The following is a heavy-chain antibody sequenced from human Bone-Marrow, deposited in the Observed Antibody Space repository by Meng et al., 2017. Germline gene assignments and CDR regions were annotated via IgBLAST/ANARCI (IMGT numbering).Heavy chain of an antibody. V-gene: IGHV3-30*01. CDR3: ARDRVDY. J-gene: IGHJ4*02. CDR2: ISYDGSNK. Sequence: VQLVGSGGGVVQHGRSLSLSCAASGFTFSSYAMHWVRQAPGKGLEWVAVISYDGSNKYYADSVKGRFTISRDNSKNTLYLQMNSLRAEDTAVYYCARDRVDYWGQGTLVTVSS. CDR1: GFTFSSYA.